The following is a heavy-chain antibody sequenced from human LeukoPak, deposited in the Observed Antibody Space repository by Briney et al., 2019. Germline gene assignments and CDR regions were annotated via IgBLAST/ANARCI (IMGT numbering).Heavy chain of an antibody. CDR2: IKQDGSEK. V-gene: IGHV3-7*01. D-gene: IGHD2-2*02. Sequence: GGSLRLSCAASGFTFSSYAMHWVRQAPGKGLEWVANIKQDGSEKYYVDSVKGRFTISRDNAKNSLYLQMNSLRAEDTAVYYCAREDIVVVPAAIGVGFYYGMDVWGQGTTVTVSS. J-gene: IGHJ6*02. CDR3: AREDIVVVPAAIGVGFYYGMDV. CDR1: GFTFSSYA.